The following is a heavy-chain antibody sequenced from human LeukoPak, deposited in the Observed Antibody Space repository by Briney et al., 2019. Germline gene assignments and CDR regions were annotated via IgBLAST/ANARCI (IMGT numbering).Heavy chain of an antibody. J-gene: IGHJ6*03. CDR2: ISGSGGST. D-gene: IGHD2-15*01. CDR3: ARDYSEYYYYYYMDV. CDR1: GFTFSSYA. Sequence: PGGSLRLSCAASGFTFSSYAMSWVRQAPGKGLEWVSAISGSGGSTYYADSVKGRFTISRDNSKNTLYLQMNSLRAEDTAVYYCARDYSEYYYYYYMDVWGKGTTVTVSS. V-gene: IGHV3-23*01.